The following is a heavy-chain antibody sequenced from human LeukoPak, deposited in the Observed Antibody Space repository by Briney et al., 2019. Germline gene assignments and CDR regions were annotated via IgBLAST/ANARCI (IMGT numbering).Heavy chain of an antibody. J-gene: IGHJ4*02. CDR2: ISAYNGDT. V-gene: IGHV1-18*01. CDR1: GYTFNTYG. CDR3: ARESTGGSLEIDY. Sequence: ASVKVSCKASGYTFNTYGIIWVRQAPGQGLEWMGWISAYNGDTTYAQKLQGRVTLTTDASTSTAYMELRSLRSDDTAVYYCARESTGGSLEIDYWGQGTLVTISS. D-gene: IGHD2-8*02.